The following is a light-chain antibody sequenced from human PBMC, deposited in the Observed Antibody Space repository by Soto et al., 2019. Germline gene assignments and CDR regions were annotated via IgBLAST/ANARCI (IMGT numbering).Light chain of an antibody. CDR1: SSDVGGYNY. CDR2: EVS. J-gene: IGLJ1*01. V-gene: IGLV2-14*01. Sequence: QSALTQPASVSGSPGQSITISCTGTSSDVGGYNYVSWYQQHPGKAPKLMIYEVSNRPSGVSNRFSGSKSVNTASLTISGLQAEEEADYYCSSYTSSSTLVFGTGTKVTVL. CDR3: SSYTSSSTLV.